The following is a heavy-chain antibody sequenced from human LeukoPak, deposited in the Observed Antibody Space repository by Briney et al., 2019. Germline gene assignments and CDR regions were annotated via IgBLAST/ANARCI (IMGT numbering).Heavy chain of an antibody. CDR1: GYTFTSYD. J-gene: IGHJ5*02. Sequence: ASVKVSCKASGYTFTSYDINWVRQATGQGLEWMGWMNPNSGNTGYAQKFQGRVTMTRNTSISTAYMELSSLRSEDTAVYYCARGRSELWFGELLSNWFDPWRQGTLVTVSS. CDR3: ARGRSELWFGELLSNWFDP. CDR2: MNPNSGNT. D-gene: IGHD3-10*01. V-gene: IGHV1-8*01.